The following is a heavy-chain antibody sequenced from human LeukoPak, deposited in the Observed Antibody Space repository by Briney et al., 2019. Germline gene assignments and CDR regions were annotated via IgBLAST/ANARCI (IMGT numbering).Heavy chain of an antibody. D-gene: IGHD3-10*01. CDR1: GYTFTSYG. J-gene: IGHJ4*02. CDR2: ISAYNGNT. Sequence: GASVKVSCKASGYTFTSYGISWVRQAPGQGLEWMGWISAYNGNTNYAQKLQGRVTMTTDTSTSTAYMELRSLRSDDTAVYYCARGYYGGSGSYYNPFDYWGQGTLVTVS. CDR3: ARGYYGGSGSYYNPFDY. V-gene: IGHV1-18*01.